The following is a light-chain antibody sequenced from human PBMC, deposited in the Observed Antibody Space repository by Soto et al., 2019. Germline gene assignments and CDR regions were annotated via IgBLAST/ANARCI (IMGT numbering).Light chain of an antibody. V-gene: IGLV2-14*01. Sequence: QSVLTQPASVSGSPGQSITISCTGTSSDVGGYNYVSWYQQHPGKAPKLMIYDVSNRPSGVSNRFSGSKSGNTASLTISGLQADDDADYYCSSFTRSNTVIFGGGTKLTVL. CDR1: SSDVGGYNY. CDR2: DVS. J-gene: IGLJ2*01. CDR3: SSFTRSNTVI.